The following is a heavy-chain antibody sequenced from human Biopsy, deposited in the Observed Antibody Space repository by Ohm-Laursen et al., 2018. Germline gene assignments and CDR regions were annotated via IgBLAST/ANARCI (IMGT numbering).Heavy chain of an antibody. J-gene: IGHJ4*02. CDR2: INPNNDNT. CDR1: GYTFTSYY. CDR3: ARGPRGLVVITTTALYFDY. V-gene: IGHV1-46*01. D-gene: IGHD3-22*01. Sequence: ASVTVSCMAPGYTFTSYYLHWVRQAPGPGLEWMGRINPNNDNTAYAQKFQGRITMTKDTSTSTVYMDLRSLTFDDSAVYYCARGPRGLVVITTTALYFDYWGQGNLVTVSS.